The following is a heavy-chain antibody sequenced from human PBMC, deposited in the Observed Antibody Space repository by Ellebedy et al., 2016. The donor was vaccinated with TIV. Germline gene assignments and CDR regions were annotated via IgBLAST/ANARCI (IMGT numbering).Heavy chain of an antibody. CDR1: GFTFSSYA. Sequence: GGSLRLXXAASGFTFSSYAMSWVRQAPGKGLEWVSTITDSGVSTYYADSVKGRFTISRDNSKNTLSLQMNSLRVEDTAIYYCAKILAGWDNWGRGTLVTVSS. D-gene: IGHD2-15*01. J-gene: IGHJ4*02. CDR3: AKILAGWDN. V-gene: IGHV3-23*01. CDR2: ITDSGVST.